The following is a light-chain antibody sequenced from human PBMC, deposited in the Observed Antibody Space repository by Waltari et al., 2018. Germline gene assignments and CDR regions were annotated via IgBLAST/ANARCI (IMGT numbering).Light chain of an antibody. CDR1: SSNIGAGYD. J-gene: IGLJ3*02. CDR3: QSYDSRLRAWV. V-gene: IGLV1-40*01. Sequence: QSVLTQPPSVSGAPGQRVTISCTGSSSNIGAGYDVHWYRHLPETAPKLLIFGKSKRPSGVPYRFSASKSGASASLAITGLQAEDEADYYCQSYDSRLRAWVFGGGTQLTVL. CDR2: GKS.